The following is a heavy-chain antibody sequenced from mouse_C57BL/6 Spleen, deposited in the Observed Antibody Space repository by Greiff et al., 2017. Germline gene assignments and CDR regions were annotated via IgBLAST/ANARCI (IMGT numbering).Heavy chain of an antibody. CDR3: AMHGGITTVVATDYFDY. J-gene: IGHJ2*01. Sequence: EVQLVESGGDLVKPGGSLKLSCAASGFTFSSYGMSWVRQTPDKRLEWVATISSGGSYTYYPDSVKGRFTISRDNAKNTLYLQMSSLKSEDTAMYYCAMHGGITTVVATDYFDYWGKGTTLTVSS. CDR1: GFTFSSYG. CDR2: ISSGGSYT. V-gene: IGHV5-6*01. D-gene: IGHD1-1*01.